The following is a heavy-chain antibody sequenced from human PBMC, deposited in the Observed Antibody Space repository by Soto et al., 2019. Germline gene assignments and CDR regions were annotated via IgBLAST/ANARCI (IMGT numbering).Heavy chain of an antibody. CDR2: ISGSGGST. Sequence: EVQLLESGGCLVQPGGSLRLSCAASGFTLSSYAMSWVRQAPGKGLEWVSAISGSGGSTYYADSVKGRFTISRDNSKNTMDLQMNSLRAEDTAGYYCAKGVNTMTRQYNFDYWGQGTLVTVSS. V-gene: IGHV3-23*01. CDR1: GFTLSSYA. J-gene: IGHJ4*02. CDR3: AKGVNTMTRQYNFDY. D-gene: IGHD3-22*01.